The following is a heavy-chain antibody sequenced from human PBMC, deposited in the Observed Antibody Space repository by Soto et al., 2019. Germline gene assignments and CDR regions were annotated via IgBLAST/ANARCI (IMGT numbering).Heavy chain of an antibody. J-gene: IGHJ4*02. CDR2: IYHSGST. Sequence: SDTLFLSSTVSGGSITSRNCWSWVRQPPGKGLEWIGEIYHSGSTNYNPSLKSRVTISVDKSKNQFSLKLSSVTAADTAVYYCARRRGLFDYWGQGTLVTVS. CDR1: GGSITSRNC. D-gene: IGHD6-19*01. V-gene: IGHV4-4*02. CDR3: ARRRGLFDY.